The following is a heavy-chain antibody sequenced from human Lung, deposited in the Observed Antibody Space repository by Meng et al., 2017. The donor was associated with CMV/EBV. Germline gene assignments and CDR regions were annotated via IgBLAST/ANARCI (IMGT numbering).Heavy chain of an antibody. D-gene: IGHD6-19*01. CDR3: ASFPPPGKQWLVTDY. Sequence: QGQSQESGPGLVKHSQTLSLTCTVSGGSIGSGGYYWSWIRQHPGKGLEWIGYIYYTRSTFYNPSLKSRVTISVDTSKNQFSLKLSSVTAADTAVYYCASFPPPGKQWLVTDYWGQGTLVTVFS. CDR1: GGSIGSGGYY. V-gene: IGHV4-31*03. CDR2: IYYTRST. J-gene: IGHJ4*02.